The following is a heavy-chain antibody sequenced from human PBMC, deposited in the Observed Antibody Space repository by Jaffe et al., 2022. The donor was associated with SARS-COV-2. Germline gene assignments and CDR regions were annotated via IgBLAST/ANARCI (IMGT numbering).Heavy chain of an antibody. D-gene: IGHD2-15*01. V-gene: IGHV3-30*04. CDR3: ARGTGLCSGGGCRLYYMDV. CDR2: ISYDGSNK. CDR1: GFTFSSYA. Sequence: QVQLVESGGGVVQPGRSLRLSCAASGFTFSSYAMHWVRQAPGKGLEWVAVISYDGSNKYYADSVKGRFTISRDNSKNTLYLQMNSLRAEDTAVYYCARGTGLCSGGGCRLYYMDVWGKGTTVTVSS. J-gene: IGHJ6*03.